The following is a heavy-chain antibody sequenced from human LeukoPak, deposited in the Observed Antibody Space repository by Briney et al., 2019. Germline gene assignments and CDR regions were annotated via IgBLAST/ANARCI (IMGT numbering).Heavy chain of an antibody. CDR1: GFTFSSYA. D-gene: IGHD5-12*01. V-gene: IGHV3-30-3*01. J-gene: IGHJ3*02. CDR3: AVDIVATSKGPDAFDI. Sequence: GGSLRLSCAASGFTFSSYAMHWVRQAPGKGLKWVAVISYDGSNKYYADSVKGRFTISRDNSKNTLYLQMNSLRAEDTAVYYCAVDIVATSKGPDAFDIWGQGTMVTVSS. CDR2: ISYDGSNK.